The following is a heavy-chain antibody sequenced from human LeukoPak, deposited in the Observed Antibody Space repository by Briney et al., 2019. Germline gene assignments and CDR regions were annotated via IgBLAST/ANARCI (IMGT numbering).Heavy chain of an antibody. Sequence: GGSLRLSCATSGFTFTSHSMNWVRQAPGKGLEWVSFITSSSTTIYYADSVKGRFTISRDNAKNSLYLQMNSLRDEDTAVYYCTRVRVTASVYMYFDYWSQGTLVTVSS. V-gene: IGHV3-48*02. CDR1: GFTFTSHS. D-gene: IGHD2-21*02. J-gene: IGHJ4*02. CDR3: TRVRVTASVYMYFDY. CDR2: ITSSSTTI.